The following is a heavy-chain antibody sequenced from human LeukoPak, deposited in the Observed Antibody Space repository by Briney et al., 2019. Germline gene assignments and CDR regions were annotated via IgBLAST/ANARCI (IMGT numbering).Heavy chain of an antibody. J-gene: IGHJ4*02. V-gene: IGHV1-8*01. CDR3: ARGGSSSLDY. CDR2: MNPKRCNT. CDR1: GYTFTSYD. Sequence: VASVKVSCKASGYTFTSYDINWVRQATGQGREWMGWMNPKRCNTGYAQKFQGRVTMTRNTSISTAYMALSSLRSEDTAVYYCARGGSSSLDYWGQGTLVTVSS. D-gene: IGHD6-6*01.